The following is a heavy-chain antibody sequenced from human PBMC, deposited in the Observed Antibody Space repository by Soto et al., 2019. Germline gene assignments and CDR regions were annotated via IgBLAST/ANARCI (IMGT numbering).Heavy chain of an antibody. CDR3: ARQGRYCSGGSCYGPGAFDI. J-gene: IGHJ3*02. V-gene: IGHV4-59*08. CDR2: IYYSGST. CDR1: GGSISSYY. Sequence: ETMSLTCTVSGGSISSYYWSWIRQPPGKGLEWIGYIYYSGSTNYNPSLKSRVTISVDTSKNQFSLKLSSVTAADTAVYYCARQGRYCSGGSCYGPGAFDIWGQGTMVTVSS. D-gene: IGHD2-15*01.